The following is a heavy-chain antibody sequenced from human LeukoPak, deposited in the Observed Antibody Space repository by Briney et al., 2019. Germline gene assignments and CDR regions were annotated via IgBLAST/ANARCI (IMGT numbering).Heavy chain of an antibody. D-gene: IGHD3-9*01. J-gene: IGHJ6*03. CDR2: INPNSGGT. CDR1: GYTFTGYY. V-gene: IGHV1-2*02. CDR3: ARLFDWLLPYYYMDV. Sequence: ASVKVSCKASGYTFTGYYMHWVRQAPGQGLEWMGWINPNSGGTNYAQKFQGRVTMTRDTSISTAYMELSRLRSDDTAVYYCARLFDWLLPYYYMDVWGKGTTVTVSS.